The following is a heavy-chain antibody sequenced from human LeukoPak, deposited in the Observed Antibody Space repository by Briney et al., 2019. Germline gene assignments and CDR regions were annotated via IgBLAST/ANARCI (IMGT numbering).Heavy chain of an antibody. V-gene: IGHV3-15*01. D-gene: IGHD2-8*02. J-gene: IGHJ4*02. CDR1: VFTLSNAW. CDR3: TTDYGRLLA. CDR2: IKSKTDGGTT. Sequence: AGGPLRLSCAASVFTLSNAWMSWVRQSPGKALEWVGLIKSKTDGGTTDYAAPVKGRFTISGDDSKNTLYLQMNSLKTEDTAVYYCTTDYGRLLARGQGTLGTVSS.